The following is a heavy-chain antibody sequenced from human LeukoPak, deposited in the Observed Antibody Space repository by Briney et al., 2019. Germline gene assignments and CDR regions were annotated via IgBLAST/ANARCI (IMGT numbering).Heavy chain of an antibody. Sequence: PSETLSLICAVSGGSISSSNWWSWVRQPPAKGLEWIGEIYQSGSTNCNPSLRSRVTISVDKSKNQFSLKLSTVAAADTAVYYCAREPGLSEQGFDYWGQGTLVTVSS. CDR1: GGSISSSNW. CDR2: IYQSGST. D-gene: IGHD1/OR15-1a*01. V-gene: IGHV4-4*02. J-gene: IGHJ4*02. CDR3: AREPGLSEQGFDY.